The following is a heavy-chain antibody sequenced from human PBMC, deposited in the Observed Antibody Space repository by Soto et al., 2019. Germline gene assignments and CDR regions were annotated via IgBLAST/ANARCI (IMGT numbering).Heavy chain of an antibody. J-gene: IGHJ4*02. CDR3: ATSHRLGKRTPNLLDY. V-gene: IGHV1-24*01. CDR2: FDPEDGET. D-gene: IGHD3-16*01. Sequence: ASVKVSCKVSGYTLTELSMHWVRQAPGKGLEWMGGFDPEDGETIYAQKFQGRVTMTEDTSTDTAYMELSSLRSEDTAVYYCATSHRLGKRTPNLLDYWGQGTLVTVSS. CDR1: GYTLTELS.